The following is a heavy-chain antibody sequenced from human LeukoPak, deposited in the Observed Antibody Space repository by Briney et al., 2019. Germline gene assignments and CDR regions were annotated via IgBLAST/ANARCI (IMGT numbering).Heavy chain of an antibody. V-gene: IGHV1-69*06. Sequence: ASVKVSCKASGGTFSSYAISWVRQAPGQGLEWMGGIIPIFCTANYAQKFQGRVTVTADKSSTTVYMELSSLRSEDTAVYYCASPPVPQAAAITPGYFYYYMDVWGKGTTVTVSS. D-gene: IGHD6-13*01. CDR1: GGTFSSYA. CDR3: ASPPVPQAAAITPGYFYYYMDV. J-gene: IGHJ6*03. CDR2: IIPIFCTA.